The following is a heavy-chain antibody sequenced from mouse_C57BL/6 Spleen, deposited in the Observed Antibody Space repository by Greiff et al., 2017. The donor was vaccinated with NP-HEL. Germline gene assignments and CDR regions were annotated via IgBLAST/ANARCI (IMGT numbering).Heavy chain of an antibody. CDR2: ISDGGSYT. J-gene: IGHJ3*01. V-gene: IGHV5-4*01. CDR1: GFTFSSYA. CDR3: AREGEGFAY. Sequence: EVNLVESGGGLVKPGGSLKLSCAASGFTFSSYAMSWVRQTPEKRLEWVATISDGGSYTYYPDNVKGRFTISRDNAKNNLYLQMSHLKSEDTAMYYCAREGEGFAYWGQGTLVTVSA.